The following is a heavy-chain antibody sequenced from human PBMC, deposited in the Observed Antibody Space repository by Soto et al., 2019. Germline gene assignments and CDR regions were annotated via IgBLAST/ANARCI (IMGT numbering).Heavy chain of an antibody. CDR2: IYYSGST. V-gene: IGHV4-59*01. CDR1: GGSISSYY. Sequence: QVQLQESGPGLVKPSETLSLTCTVSGGSISSYYWSWIRQPPGKGLEWIGYIYYSGSTNYNPSLKSRVTISVDTSKNQFSLKLSSVTAADTAVYYCARTEFIITMVRGVILYDWFDPWGQGTLVTVSS. D-gene: IGHD3-10*01. J-gene: IGHJ5*02. CDR3: ARTEFIITMVRGVILYDWFDP.